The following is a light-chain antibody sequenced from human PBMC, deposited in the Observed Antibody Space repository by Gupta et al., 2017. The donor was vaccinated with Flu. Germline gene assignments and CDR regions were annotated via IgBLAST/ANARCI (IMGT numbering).Light chain of an antibody. CDR1: SSNIGAGYD. J-gene: IGLJ3*02. CDR3: QSYDRSLSGWV. Sequence: SSNIGAGYDVHWYQQLPGTAPTLLIDGKRNRPSGVPDRFSGSKSATSASLAITGLQAEDEADYYCQSYDRSLSGWVFGGGTKLIVL. CDR2: GKR. V-gene: IGLV1-40*01.